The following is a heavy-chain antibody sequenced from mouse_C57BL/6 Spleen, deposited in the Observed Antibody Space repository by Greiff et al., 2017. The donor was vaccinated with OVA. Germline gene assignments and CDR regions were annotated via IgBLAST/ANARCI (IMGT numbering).Heavy chain of an antibody. V-gene: IGHV1-64*01. J-gene: IGHJ3*01. CDR3: GLPGSSSWFAY. D-gene: IGHD1-1*01. CDR1: GYTFTSYW. CDR2: IHPNSGST. Sequence: QVHVKQPGAELVKPGASVKLSCKASGYTFTSYWMHWVKQRPGQGLEWIGMIHPNSGSTNYNEKFKSKATLTVDKSSSTAYMQLSSLTSEDSAVYYCGLPGSSSWFAYWGQGTLVTVSA.